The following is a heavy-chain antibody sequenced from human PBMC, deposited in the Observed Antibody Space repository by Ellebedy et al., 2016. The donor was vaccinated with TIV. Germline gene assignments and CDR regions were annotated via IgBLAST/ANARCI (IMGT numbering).Heavy chain of an antibody. Sequence: ASVKVSCKASGYLFTTYYMHWVRQAPGQGLEWMGWISAYTGDTDYAVKYQGRLSMSTDTSTSTAYMELRSLKSDDTAVYYCARDMVQGMVSIYVWFDYWGQGTLVTVSS. D-gene: IGHD2-8*01. CDR1: GYLFTTYY. J-gene: IGHJ4*02. V-gene: IGHV1-18*04. CDR2: ISAYTGDT. CDR3: ARDMVQGMVSIYVWFDY.